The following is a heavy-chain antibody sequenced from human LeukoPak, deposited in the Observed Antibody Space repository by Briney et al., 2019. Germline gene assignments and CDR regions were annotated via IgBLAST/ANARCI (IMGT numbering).Heavy chain of an antibody. Sequence: GGSLRLSCAASGFTSSSYSMNWIRQAPGKGLEWVSSISSSTSYIYYADSVKGRFTISKDNAKNSLYLQMNSLRAEDTAVYYCARAGGSTVSHSDYWGQGTLVTVSS. J-gene: IGHJ4*02. D-gene: IGHD4-17*01. CDR3: ARAGGSTVSHSDY. V-gene: IGHV3-21*01. CDR2: ISSSTSYI. CDR1: GFTSSSYS.